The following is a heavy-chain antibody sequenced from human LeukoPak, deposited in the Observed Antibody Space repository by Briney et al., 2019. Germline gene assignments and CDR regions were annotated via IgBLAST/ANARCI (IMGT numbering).Heavy chain of an antibody. CDR1: GFTFSSYG. CDR2: ISGSGGST. J-gene: IGHJ4*02. D-gene: IGHD3-22*01. Sequence: GGSLRLSCAASGFTFSSYGMHWVRQAPGKGLEWVSAISGSGGSTYYADSVKGRFTISRDNSKNTLYLQMNSLRAEDTAVYYCAKEDYYDSSGSMGIDYWGQGTLVTVSS. CDR3: AKEDYYDSSGSMGIDY. V-gene: IGHV3-23*01.